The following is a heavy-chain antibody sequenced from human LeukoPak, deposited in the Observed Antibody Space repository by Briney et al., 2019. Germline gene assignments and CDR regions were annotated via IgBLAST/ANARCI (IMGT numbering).Heavy chain of an antibody. J-gene: IGHJ4*02. D-gene: IGHD1-26*01. CDR2: IYYSGNT. CDR3: ARGGLEWELLTICDY. V-gene: IGHV4-39*01. CDR1: GDSISSSSSY. Sequence: SETLSLTCTVSGDSISSSSSYWGWIRQPPGEGLEWIGSIYYSGNTYYNTSLKSRVTISVDTSKNQFSLKLSSVTAADTAVYYCARGGLEWELLTICDYWGQGTLVTVSS.